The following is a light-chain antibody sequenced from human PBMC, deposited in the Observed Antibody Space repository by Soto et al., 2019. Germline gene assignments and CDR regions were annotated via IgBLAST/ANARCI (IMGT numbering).Light chain of an antibody. J-gene: IGKJ5*01. CDR3: QHRSNWPLIT. Sequence: VLTQSPSTLSLSPGERATLSCRAGQCMRSLLRWYLPAPGQAPRLPLYHASNRPTDMPARFSGSGSGTDITLTISSLEAEDFAVYYCQHRSNWPLITFGQGKRLEIK. CDR1: QCMRSL. V-gene: IGKV3-11*01. CDR2: HAS.